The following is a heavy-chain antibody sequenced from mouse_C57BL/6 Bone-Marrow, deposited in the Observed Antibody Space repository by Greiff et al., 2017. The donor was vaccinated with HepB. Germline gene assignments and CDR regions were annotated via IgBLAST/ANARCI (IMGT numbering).Heavy chain of an antibody. Sequence: CWMHGWSRGWGRVGELVGRGDPNSGGTKYNEKFKSKATLTVDKPSSTAYMQLSSLTSEDSAVYYCARLGTTVVATDYAMDYWGQGTSVTVSS. CDR2: GDPNSGGT. J-gene: IGHJ4*01. V-gene: IGHV1-72*01. CDR3: ARLGTTVVATDYAMDY. D-gene: IGHD1-1*01. CDR1: CW.